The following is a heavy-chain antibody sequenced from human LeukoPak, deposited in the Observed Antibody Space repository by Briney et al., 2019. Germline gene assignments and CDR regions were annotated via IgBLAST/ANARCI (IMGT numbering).Heavy chain of an antibody. J-gene: IGHJ4*02. Sequence: ASVKVSCKASGYTFTGYYMHWVRQAPGQGLEWMGWINPNSGGTNYAQKFQGRVTMTRDTSISTAYMELSRLRSDDTAVYYCARDLTIFGVGPFDYWGQETLVTVSS. CDR1: GYTFTGYY. V-gene: IGHV1-2*02. CDR2: INPNSGGT. CDR3: ARDLTIFGVGPFDY. D-gene: IGHD3-3*01.